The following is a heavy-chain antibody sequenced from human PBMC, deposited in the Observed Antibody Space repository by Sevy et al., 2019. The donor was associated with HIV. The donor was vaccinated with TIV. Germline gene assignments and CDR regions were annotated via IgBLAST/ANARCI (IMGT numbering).Heavy chain of an antibody. CDR1: GDSISSSQW. V-gene: IGHV4-4*02. CDR3: AAAAGTDVLGYYFGS. CDR2: MYHRGTT. Sequence: SETLSLTCSVSGDSISSSQWWSWVRQTPGKGLEWIGDMYHRGTTNYNPSLKSRVIISVDKSKNQFSLKLTSVTAADTAVYYCAAAAGTDVLGYYFGSWGQGTQVTVSS. J-gene: IGHJ4*02. D-gene: IGHD6-25*01.